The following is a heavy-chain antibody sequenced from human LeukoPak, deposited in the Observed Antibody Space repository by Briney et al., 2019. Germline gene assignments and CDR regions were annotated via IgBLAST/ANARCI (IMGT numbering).Heavy chain of an antibody. D-gene: IGHD6-19*01. J-gene: IGHJ4*02. CDR1: GFTFSSYA. V-gene: IGHV3-23*01. CDR3: AKDHSVWRAVDPFDY. Sequence: GGSLRLSCAASGFTFSSYAMSWVRQAPGNGLEWVSAISGSGGSTYYADSVKGRFTISRDNSKNTLYLQMNSLRAEDTAVYYCAKDHSVWRAVDPFDYWGQGTLVTVSS. CDR2: ISGSGGST.